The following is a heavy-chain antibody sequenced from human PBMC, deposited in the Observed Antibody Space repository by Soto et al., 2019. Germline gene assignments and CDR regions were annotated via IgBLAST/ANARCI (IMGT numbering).Heavy chain of an antibody. CDR2: ISYDGSNK. J-gene: IGHJ4*02. D-gene: IGHD3-22*01. Sequence: QPGGSLRLSCAASGFTFSSYGMHWVRQAPGKGLEWVAVISYDGSNKYYADSVKGRFTISRDNSKNTLYLQMNSLRAEDTAVYYCAKMAHYDSSGHSYFDYWGQGTLVTVSS. V-gene: IGHV3-30*18. CDR1: GFTFSSYG. CDR3: AKMAHYDSSGHSYFDY.